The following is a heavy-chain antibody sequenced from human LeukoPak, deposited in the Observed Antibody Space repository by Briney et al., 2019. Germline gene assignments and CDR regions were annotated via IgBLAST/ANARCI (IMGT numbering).Heavy chain of an antibody. D-gene: IGHD3-10*01. Sequence: GGSLRLSCAASGFTFSSYWMSWVRQAPGKGLEWVANIKQDGSEKYYLDSVKGRFTISRDNAKNSLYLQMNSLRAEDTAVYYCARHMVRGVFINYNLFDYWGQGTLVTVSS. J-gene: IGHJ4*02. CDR1: GFTFSSYW. CDR2: IKQDGSEK. V-gene: IGHV3-7*01. CDR3: ARHMVRGVFINYNLFDY.